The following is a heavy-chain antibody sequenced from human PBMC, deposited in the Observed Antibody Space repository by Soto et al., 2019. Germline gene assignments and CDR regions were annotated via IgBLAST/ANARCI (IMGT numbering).Heavy chain of an antibody. V-gene: IGHV2-5*01. D-gene: IGHD4-17*01. J-gene: IGHJ3*02. Sequence: QITLKESGPTLVKPTQTLTLTCTFSGFSLSTSGVGVGWIRQPPGKALEWLALIYWNDDKRYSPSLKSRLTITKDTSKNQVVLTMTNMDPVDTATYYCAHSVFSTVTTFDGPVDAFDIWGQGTMVTVSS. CDR2: IYWNDDK. CDR3: AHSVFSTVTTFDGPVDAFDI. CDR1: GFSLSTSGVG.